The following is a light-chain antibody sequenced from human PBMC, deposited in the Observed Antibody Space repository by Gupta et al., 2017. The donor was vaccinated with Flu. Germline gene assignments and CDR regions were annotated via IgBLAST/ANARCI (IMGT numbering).Light chain of an antibody. Sequence: MTNTRHGTNSEVGNDELVSWHQPPAGKTNHLINYEVTKWTANLPTRFSGSKSGITASLTISGREEEDEADYYCCSYAGDNNVVFGGGTSLTVL. V-gene: IGLV2-23*02. J-gene: IGLJ2*01. CDR3: CSYAGDNNVV. CDR2: EVT. CDR1: NSEVGNDEL.